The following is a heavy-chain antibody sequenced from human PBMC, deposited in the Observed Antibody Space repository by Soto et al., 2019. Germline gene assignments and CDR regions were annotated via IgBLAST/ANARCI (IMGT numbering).Heavy chain of an antibody. Sequence: QVQLVQSGAEVKKPGSSVKVSCKASGGTFSSYAISWVRQAPGQGLEWMGGIIPISGTANYAQKFQGRVTITAEESTNMELSSLRSEDTAVYYCARSQGSSTSLEIYYYYYYGMDVWGQGTTVTVSS. CDR1: GGTFSSYA. CDR2: IIPISGTA. D-gene: IGHD2-2*01. CDR3: ARSQGSSTSLEIYYYYYYGMDV. J-gene: IGHJ6*02. V-gene: IGHV1-69*01.